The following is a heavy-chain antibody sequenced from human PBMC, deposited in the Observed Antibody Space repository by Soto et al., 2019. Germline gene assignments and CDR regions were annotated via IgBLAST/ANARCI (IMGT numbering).Heavy chain of an antibody. J-gene: IGHJ5*02. CDR2: IYYSGTA. Sequence: QVQLQESGPGLVKPSQTLSLTCTVSGGSISSDGYYWNWIRQHPGKGLEWIGYIYYSGTAYYNPSLKSRVTVSVDTSKHHFALRLTSVTAADTAVYYCARLSKEGFDPWGQGTLVTVSS. CDR1: GGSISSDGYY. CDR3: ARLSKEGFDP. V-gene: IGHV4-31*03.